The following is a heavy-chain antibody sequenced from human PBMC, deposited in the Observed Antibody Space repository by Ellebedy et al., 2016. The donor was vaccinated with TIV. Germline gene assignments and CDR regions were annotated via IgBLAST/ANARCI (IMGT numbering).Heavy chain of an antibody. J-gene: IGHJ4*02. D-gene: IGHD5-12*01. CDR3: AKRPGYSSGWYFDL. V-gene: IGHV3-23*01. Sequence: GESLKISCAGSGFTFSSYPMSWVRQAPGMGLEWVSAISGSGGSTDYAASVKGRFIISRDNSKNTVFLQMNSLRGEDTAMYYCAKRPGYSSGWYFDLWGQGALVTVSS. CDR1: GFTFSSYP. CDR2: ISGSGGST.